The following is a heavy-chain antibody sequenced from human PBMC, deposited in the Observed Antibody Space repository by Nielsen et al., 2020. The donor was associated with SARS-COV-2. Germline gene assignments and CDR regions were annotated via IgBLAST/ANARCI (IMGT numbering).Heavy chain of an antibody. J-gene: IGHJ4*02. CDR2: IIPIFGTA. Sequence: SVKVSCKASGGTFSSYAISWVRQAPGQGLEWMGGIIPIFGTANYAQKFQGRVTITADESTSTAYMELSSLRSVDTAVYYCARGGVYCSGGSCYLDYFDYWGQGTLVTVSS. CDR1: GGTFSSYA. CDR3: ARGGVYCSGGSCYLDYFDY. V-gene: IGHV1-69*13. D-gene: IGHD2-15*01.